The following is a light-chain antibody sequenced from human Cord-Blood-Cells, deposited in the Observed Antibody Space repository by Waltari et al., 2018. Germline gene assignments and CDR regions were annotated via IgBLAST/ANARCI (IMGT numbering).Light chain of an antibody. CDR3: SSYTSSSTGVV. V-gene: IGLV2-14*01. Sequence: QSALTQPASVSGSPGQSITISCTGTSSDVGGYNYVSWYQQHPGKAPKLMIYEVSNRPSGVSNRFSGSKSGNTDSLTIAGLQAEDEADYYCSSYTSSSTGVVFGGGTKLTVL. J-gene: IGLJ2*01. CDR2: EVS. CDR1: SSDVGGYNY.